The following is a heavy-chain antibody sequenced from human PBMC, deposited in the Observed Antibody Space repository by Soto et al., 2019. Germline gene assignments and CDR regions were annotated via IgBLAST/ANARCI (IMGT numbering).Heavy chain of an antibody. Sequence: PGGSLRLSCAASGFTFSSYWMSWVRQAPGKGLEWVANIKQDGSEKYYVDSVKGRFTISRDNAKNSLYLQMNSLRAEDTAVYYCARDLPSIFGVVIIPYGMDVWGQGTTVTVSS. CDR1: GFTFSSYW. V-gene: IGHV3-7*03. J-gene: IGHJ6*02. CDR2: IKQDGSEK. CDR3: ARDLPSIFGVVIIPYGMDV. D-gene: IGHD3-3*01.